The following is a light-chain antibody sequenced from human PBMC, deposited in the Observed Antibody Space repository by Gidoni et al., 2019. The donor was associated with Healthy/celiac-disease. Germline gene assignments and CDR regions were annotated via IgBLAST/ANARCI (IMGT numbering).Light chain of an antibody. CDR3: QQYNNWPPVT. CDR2: GAS. V-gene: IGKV3-15*01. CDR1: QSVSSN. Sequence: EIVMTQSPATLSVSPGERATLPCRPSQSVSSNLAWYQQKPGQAPRLLIYGASTRATGIPARFSGSGSGTEFTLTISSLQSEDFAVYYCQQYNNWPPVTFGQGTRLEIK. J-gene: IGKJ5*01.